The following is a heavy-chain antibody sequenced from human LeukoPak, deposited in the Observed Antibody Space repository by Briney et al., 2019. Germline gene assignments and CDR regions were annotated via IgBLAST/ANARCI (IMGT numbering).Heavy chain of an antibody. CDR3: ARGPRYYYDSSGPRLDY. CDR1: GGPISSGSYY. D-gene: IGHD3-22*01. J-gene: IGHJ4*02. V-gene: IGHV4-61*02. Sequence: PSQTLSLTCTVSGGPISSGSYYWSWIRQPAGKGLEWIGRIYTSGSTNYNPSLKSRVTISVDTSKNQFSLKLSSVTAADTAVYYCARGPRYYYDSSGPRLDYWGQGTLVTVSS. CDR2: IYTSGST.